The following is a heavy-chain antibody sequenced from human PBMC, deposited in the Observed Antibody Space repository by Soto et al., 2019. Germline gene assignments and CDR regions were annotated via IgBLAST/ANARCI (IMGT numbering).Heavy chain of an antibody. V-gene: IGHV3-30*18. J-gene: IGHJ6*03. CDR1: GFTFSSYG. D-gene: IGHD2-2*01. CDR2: ISYDGSNK. Sequence: GGSLRLSCAASGFTFSSYGMHWVRQAPGKGLEWVAVISYDGSNKYYADSVKGRFTISRDNSKNTLYLQMNSLRAEDTAVYYCAKDPYHCSSTSCYLYYYYYYYMDVWCKGTTVTVSS. CDR3: AKDPYHCSSTSCYLYYYYYYYMDV.